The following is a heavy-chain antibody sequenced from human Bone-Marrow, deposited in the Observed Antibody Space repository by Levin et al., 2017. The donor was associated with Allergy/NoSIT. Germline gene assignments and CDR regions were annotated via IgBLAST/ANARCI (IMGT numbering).Heavy chain of an antibody. CDR1: GYDFPAYW. D-gene: IGHD1-1*01. V-gene: IGHV5-51*01. CDR2: VYPGDSDT. CDR3: ARLPHNFDFMKY. Sequence: PLASVKVSCKGYGYDFPAYWIVWVRQMSGKGLEWMGSVYPGDSDTRYSPSFQGQVTISADKSISTAFLQWSSLQASDTATYYCARLPHNFDFMKYWGQGTLVSVSS. J-gene: IGHJ4*02.